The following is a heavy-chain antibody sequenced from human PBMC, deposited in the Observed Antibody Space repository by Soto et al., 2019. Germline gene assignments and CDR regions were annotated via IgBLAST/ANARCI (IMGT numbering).Heavy chain of an antibody. Sequence: EVQLVESGGGLVLPGRSLRLSCTASGFNFGDYSMGWFRQAPGKGLECVGFIRVKAFGGTAEYAASVKGRFTISRDDSKSIAYLQMNSLETEDTAVYFCTREAYVFGEVVFRQDAFDVWGQGTTVTVS. CDR2: IRVKAFGGTA. J-gene: IGHJ3*01. CDR1: GFNFGDYS. V-gene: IGHV3-49*03. D-gene: IGHD3-16*01. CDR3: TREAYVFGEVVFRQDAFDV.